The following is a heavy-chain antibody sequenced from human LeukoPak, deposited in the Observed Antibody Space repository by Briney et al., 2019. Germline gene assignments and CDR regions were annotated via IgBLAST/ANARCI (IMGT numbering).Heavy chain of an antibody. CDR3: ARVGYDFWSGYYAWFDP. D-gene: IGHD3-3*01. CDR1: GYTFTSYG. Sequence: GASVTVSCKASGYTFTSYGISWVGQAPGQGLEGMGWISAYNGNTNYAQKLQGRVTMTTDTSTSTAYMELRSLRSDDTAVYYCARVGYDFWSGYYAWFDPWGQGTLVTVSS. J-gene: IGHJ5*02. V-gene: IGHV1-18*01. CDR2: ISAYNGNT.